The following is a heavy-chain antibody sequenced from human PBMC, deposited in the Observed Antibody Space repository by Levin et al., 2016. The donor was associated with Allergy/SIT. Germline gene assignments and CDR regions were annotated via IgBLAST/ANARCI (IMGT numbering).Heavy chain of an antibody. Sequence: WIRQPPGKALEWLAHIFSNDEKSYSTSLKSRLTISKDTSKSQVVLTMTNMDPVDTATYYCARGLYGDYGNYYGMDVWGQGTTVTVSS. CDR3: ARGLYGDYGNYYGMDV. D-gene: IGHD4-17*01. J-gene: IGHJ6*02. CDR2: IFSNDEK. V-gene: IGHV2-26*01.